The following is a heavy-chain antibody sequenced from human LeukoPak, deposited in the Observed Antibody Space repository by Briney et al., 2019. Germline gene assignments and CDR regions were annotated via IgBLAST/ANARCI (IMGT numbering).Heavy chain of an antibody. D-gene: IGHD3-10*01. CDR2: IYSGGST. V-gene: IGHV3-66*01. CDR3: ARDGSGSYYYYGMDV. J-gene: IGHJ6*02. CDR1: GFTVSSNY. Sequence: RGSLRLSCAASGFTVSSNYMSWVRQAPGKGLEWVSVIYSGGSTYYADSVKGRFTISRDNSKNTLYLQMNSLRAEDTAVYYCARDGSGSYYYYGMDVWGQGTTVTVSS.